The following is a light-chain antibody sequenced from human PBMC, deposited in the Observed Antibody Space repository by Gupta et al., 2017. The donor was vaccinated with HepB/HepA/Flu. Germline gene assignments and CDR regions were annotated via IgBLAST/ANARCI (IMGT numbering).Light chain of an antibody. CDR2: MND. CDR1: TYNLGRHS. V-gene: IGLV1-47*01. J-gene: IGLJ2*01. CDR3: ADGDASMSGRV. Sequence: QSVLTQPPSASGPPGQRVTISCSGTTYNLGRHSVYWYPQLPGTAPKILMYMNDQRHSGVPARFSGSKSATSASLAISGLRADEEADYYCADGDASMSGRVFGGGTKLTVL.